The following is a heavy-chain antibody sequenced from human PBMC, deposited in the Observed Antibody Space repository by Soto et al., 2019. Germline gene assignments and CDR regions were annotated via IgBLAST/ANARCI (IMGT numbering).Heavy chain of an antibody. V-gene: IGHV1-3*01. CDR3: ARGITYYYDSSGYYGLFDI. CDR2: INAGNGNT. CDR1: GYTFTSYA. Sequence: ASVKVSCKASGYTFTSYAMHWVRQAPGQRLEWMGWINAGNGNTKYSQKFQGRVTITRDTSASTAYMELSSLRSEDTAVYYCARGITYYYDSSGYYGLFDIWAKGTMVTVSS. D-gene: IGHD3-22*01. J-gene: IGHJ3*02.